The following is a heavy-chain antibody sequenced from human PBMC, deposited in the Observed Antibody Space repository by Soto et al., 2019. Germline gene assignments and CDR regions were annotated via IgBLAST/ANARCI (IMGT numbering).Heavy chain of an antibody. CDR2: FDPEDGET. V-gene: IGHV1-24*01. CDR3: ATSYDSSAYYYVPYFDY. Sequence: ASVKVSCTVSGYTLTELSMHWVRQAPGKGLEWMGGFDPEDGETIYAQKFQGRVTMTEDTFTDTAYMELSSLRSEDTAVYYCATSYDSSAYYYVPYFDYWGQGTLVTV. D-gene: IGHD3-22*01. CDR1: GYTLTELS. J-gene: IGHJ4*02.